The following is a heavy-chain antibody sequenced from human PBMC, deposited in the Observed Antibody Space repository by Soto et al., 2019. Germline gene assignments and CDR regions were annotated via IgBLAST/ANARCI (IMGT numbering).Heavy chain of an antibody. D-gene: IGHD6-13*01. V-gene: IGHV1-18*01. CDR3: ARSIAAAVDFDY. J-gene: IGHJ4*02. Sequence: QVQLVQSGAEVKKPGASVKVSCKASGYTFTSYGISWVRQAPGQGLEWMGWISAYNGNTNYAQKLQGRATMTTDTSACRACRGLRSLSSDDSAVYYCARSIAAAVDFDYWGQGTLVTVSS. CDR2: ISAYNGNT. CDR1: GYTFTSYG.